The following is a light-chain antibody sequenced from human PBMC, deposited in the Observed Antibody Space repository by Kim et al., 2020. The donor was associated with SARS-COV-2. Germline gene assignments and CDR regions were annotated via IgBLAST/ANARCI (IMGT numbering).Light chain of an antibody. J-gene: IGKJ2*01. CDR1: QSATSRY. Sequence: SPGERDTLSCRASQSATSRYLAWYQHKPGQVPRLLIDGASSRATGIPDRFSGSGSGTDFTLTISRLEPEDFAVYYCQQYGSSPPYTFGQGTKLEI. CDR2: GAS. V-gene: IGKV3-20*01. CDR3: QQYGSSPPYT.